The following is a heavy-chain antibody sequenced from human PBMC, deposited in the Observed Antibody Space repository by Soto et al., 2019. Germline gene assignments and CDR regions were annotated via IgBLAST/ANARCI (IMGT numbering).Heavy chain of an antibody. CDR3: ARGKRFSDWSDH. CDR2: IYSSGSP. D-gene: IGHD3-3*01. J-gene: IGHJ5*02. CDR1: GGTMNSYY. Sequence: QVHLQESCPGLVKSSETLSLNCTVSGGTMNSYYWTWIPQPGGKGLEWIGRIYSSGSPKYNPSLRCRVTMSLDTSKNHFSLRLTSVTAAHTAAYCCARGKRFSDWSDHMGQGTLVSVSS. V-gene: IGHV4-4*07.